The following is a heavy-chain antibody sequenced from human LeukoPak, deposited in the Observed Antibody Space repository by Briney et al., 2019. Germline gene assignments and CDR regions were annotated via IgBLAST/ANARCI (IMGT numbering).Heavy chain of an antibody. CDR2: INPSGGST. CDR1: GYTFTSYY. D-gene: IGHD3-10*01. V-gene: IGHV1-46*01. Sequence: ASVKVSCKASGYTFTSYYMHWVRQAPGQGLEWMGIINPSGGSTSYAQKFQGRVTMTRDTSTSTVYMELSSLRSEDTAVYYCARSPRDGSGSRANWFDPWGQGTLVTVSS. J-gene: IGHJ5*02. CDR3: ARSPRDGSGSRANWFDP.